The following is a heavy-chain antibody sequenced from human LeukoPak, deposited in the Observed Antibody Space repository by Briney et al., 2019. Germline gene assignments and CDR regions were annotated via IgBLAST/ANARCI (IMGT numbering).Heavy chain of an antibody. Sequence: GGFLRLSCAASGFTFSSYAMNWVRQAPGKGLEWVSAISGSGSSTYYADSVKGRFTISRDNSKNTLYLQMNSLRAEDTAIYYCAKPARTDYADYWGQGTLVTVSS. V-gene: IGHV3-23*01. CDR3: AKPARTDYADY. D-gene: IGHD1-14*01. CDR1: GFTFSSYA. CDR2: ISGSGSST. J-gene: IGHJ4*02.